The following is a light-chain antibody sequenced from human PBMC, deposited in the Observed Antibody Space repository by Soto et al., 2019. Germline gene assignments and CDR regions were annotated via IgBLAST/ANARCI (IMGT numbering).Light chain of an antibody. V-gene: IGKV3-20*01. CDR3: RVSGSPLN. CDR1: QSVSKSY. Sequence: DIVLTQSPGTLSLSPGERAPLSCRASQSVSKSYIAWYQQRPGQPPRLLIFGASIRATGIPDRFSGSGSETDYTLTISRRETEDCAGYYCRVSGSPLNLGGGTKGEI. J-gene: IGKJ4*01. CDR2: GAS.